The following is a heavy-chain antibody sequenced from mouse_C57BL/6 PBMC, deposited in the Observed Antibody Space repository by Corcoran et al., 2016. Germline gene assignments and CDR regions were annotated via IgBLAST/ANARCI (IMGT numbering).Heavy chain of an antibody. CDR3: ASPLTGSGAMDY. J-gene: IGHJ4*01. Sequence: QVQLQQSGAELVKPGASVKISCKASGYAFSSYWMNWVKQRPGKGLEWTGQIYPGDGDTNYNGKFKGKATLTADKSSSTAYMQLSSLTSEDSAVYFCASPLTGSGAMDYWGQGTSVTVSS. CDR2: IYPGDGDT. D-gene: IGHD4-1*01. CDR1: GYAFSSYW. V-gene: IGHV1-80*01.